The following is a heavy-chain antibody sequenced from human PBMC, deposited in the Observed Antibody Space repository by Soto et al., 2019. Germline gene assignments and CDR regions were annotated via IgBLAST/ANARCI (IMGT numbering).Heavy chain of an antibody. CDR1: GDSVSTNSAA. V-gene: IGHV6-1*01. CDR2: TYSRSKWFI. CDR3: AREYSSSFDY. D-gene: IGHD6-6*01. Sequence: PSQTLSLTCAISGDSVSTNSAAWNWIRQSPSRGLEWLGRTYSRSKWFIDYAVSVKSRIIINPDTSKNQFSLQLNSVTPEDTAVYYCAREYSSSFDYWGQGTLVTVSS. J-gene: IGHJ4*02.